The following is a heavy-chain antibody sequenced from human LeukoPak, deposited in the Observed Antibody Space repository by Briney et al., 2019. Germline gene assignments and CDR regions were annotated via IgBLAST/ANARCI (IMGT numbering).Heavy chain of an antibody. J-gene: IGHJ6*03. Sequence: ASVKVSCKASGYTFTGYYMHWVRQAPGQGLEWMGWMNPNSGNTGYAQKFQGRVTMTRNTSISTAYMELSSLRSEDTAVYYCARGIKGTLAAAGRRYYYYYMDVWGKGTTVTVSS. CDR3: ARGIKGTLAAAGRRYYYYYMDV. D-gene: IGHD6-13*01. V-gene: IGHV1-8*02. CDR1: GYTFTGYY. CDR2: MNPNSGNT.